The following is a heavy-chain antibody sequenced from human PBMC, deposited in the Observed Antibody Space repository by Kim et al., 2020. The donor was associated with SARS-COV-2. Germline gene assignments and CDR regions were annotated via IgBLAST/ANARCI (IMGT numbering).Heavy chain of an antibody. J-gene: IGHJ6*02. V-gene: IGHV3-48*03. CDR3: ARDGANHYGMDV. D-gene: IGHD3-10*01. Sequence: YYADSVKSRFTISRDNAKNSLYLQMNSLRAEETAVYYCARDGANHYGMDVWGQGTTVTVSS.